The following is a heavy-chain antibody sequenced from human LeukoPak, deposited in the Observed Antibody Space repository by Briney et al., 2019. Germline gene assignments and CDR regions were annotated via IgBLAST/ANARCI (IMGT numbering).Heavy chain of an antibody. CDR3: ARDPCSSTSCYTPFDY. CDR1: GFTFSSYW. J-gene: IGHJ4*02. CDR2: IKQDGSEK. D-gene: IGHD2-2*02. V-gene: IGHV3-7*03. Sequence: GGSLRLSCAAPGFTFSSYWMSWVRQAPGKGLEWVANIKQDGSEKYYVDSVKGRFTISRDNAKNSLYLQMNSLRAEDTAVYYCARDPCSSTSCYTPFDYWGQGTLVTVSS.